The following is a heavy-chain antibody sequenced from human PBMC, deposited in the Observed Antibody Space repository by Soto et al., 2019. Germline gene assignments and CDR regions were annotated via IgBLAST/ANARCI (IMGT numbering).Heavy chain of an antibody. V-gene: IGHV4-38-2*02. CDR3: AREAKDTMVRGVIREKYYYYYGMDV. CDR1: GYSISSGYY. D-gene: IGHD3-10*01. J-gene: IGHJ6*02. CDR2: IYHSGST. Sequence: SETLSLTCAVSGYSISSGYYWGWIRQPPGKGLEWIGSIYHSGSTYYNTSLKSRVTISVDTSKNQFSLKLRSVTAADTAVYYCAREAKDTMVRGVIREKYYYYYGMDVWGQGTTVT.